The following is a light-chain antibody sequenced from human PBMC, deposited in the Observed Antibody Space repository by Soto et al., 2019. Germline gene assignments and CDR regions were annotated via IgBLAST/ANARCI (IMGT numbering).Light chain of an antibody. CDR1: QSISSW. J-gene: IGKJ1*01. CDR2: KAS. Sequence: IQMTHSPSPLSASVGDRVTITCRASQSISSWLAWYQQKPGKAPKLLIYKASSLESGVPSRFSGSGSGTEFTLTISSLQPDDFATYYCQQSWAFGQGTKVDIK. CDR3: QQSWA. V-gene: IGKV1-5*03.